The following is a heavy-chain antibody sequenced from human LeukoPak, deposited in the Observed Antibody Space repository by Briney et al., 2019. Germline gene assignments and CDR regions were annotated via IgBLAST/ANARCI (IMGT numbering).Heavy chain of an antibody. CDR2: ISYDGRTK. D-gene: IGHD6-13*01. Sequence: GGSLRLSCAASGFTFNTYGMHWVRQAPYKGLEWVALISYDGRTKYYAESVKGRFTISRDNSKNTLSLQTNSLRTEDTAMYYCARDFSNSPDYHYYYMDVWGKGTTVTVSS. CDR3: ARDFSNSPDYHYYYMDV. CDR1: GFTFNTYG. J-gene: IGHJ6*03. V-gene: IGHV3-30*03.